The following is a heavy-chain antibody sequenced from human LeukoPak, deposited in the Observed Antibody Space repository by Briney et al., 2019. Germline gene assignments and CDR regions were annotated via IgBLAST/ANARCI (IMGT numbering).Heavy chain of an antibody. V-gene: IGHV4-30-2*01. D-gene: IGHD6-19*01. CDR3: ARVSGSSGWYYFDY. Sequence: SETLSLTCAVSGGSISSGDYSWSWIRQPPGKGLEWIGYIYHSGSTYYNPSLKSRVTISVDRSKNQFSLKLSSVTAADTAVYYCARVSGSSGWYYFDYWGQGTLVTVSS. CDR2: IYHSGST. J-gene: IGHJ4*02. CDR1: GGSISSGDYS.